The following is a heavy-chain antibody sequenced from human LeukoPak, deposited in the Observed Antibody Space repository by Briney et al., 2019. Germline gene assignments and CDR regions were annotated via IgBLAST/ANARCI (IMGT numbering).Heavy chain of an antibody. Sequence: SETLSLTCTVSGGSVISGHYCWGWVRQSPGKGLEWIASVHYNGQTYSNPSLSGRATMSIDTSKNQFSLKVTSLTAADTAVYYCAKLPTGFPNWFDPWGQGTLVTVSS. CDR1: GGSVISGHYC. V-gene: IGHV4-39*01. CDR2: VHYNGQT. J-gene: IGHJ5*02. D-gene: IGHD3-10*01. CDR3: AKLPTGFPNWFDP.